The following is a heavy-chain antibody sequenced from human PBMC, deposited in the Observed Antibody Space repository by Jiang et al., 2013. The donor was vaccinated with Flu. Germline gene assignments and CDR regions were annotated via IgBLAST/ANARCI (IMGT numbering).Heavy chain of an antibody. J-gene: IGHJ4*02. D-gene: IGHD3-22*01. Sequence: QSGSELKKPGASVEVSCKASGYTFTSYAMNWVRQAPGQGLEWMGWVNTNTGNPTYAQGFTGRFVFSLDTSVSTAYLQISSLKAEDTAVYYCARDIAKYYDSSGNPDYWGQGTLVTVSA. CDR2: VNTNTGNP. CDR3: ARDIAKYYDSSGNPDY. CDR1: GYTFTSYA. V-gene: IGHV7-4-1*02.